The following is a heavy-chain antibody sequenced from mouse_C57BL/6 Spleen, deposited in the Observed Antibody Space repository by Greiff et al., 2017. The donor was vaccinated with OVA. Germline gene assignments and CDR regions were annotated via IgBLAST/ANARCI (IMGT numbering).Heavy chain of an antibody. J-gene: IGHJ2*01. CDR1: GYAFSSSW. V-gene: IGHV1-82*01. CDR3: ARNYYGSTPYYFDY. D-gene: IGHD1-1*01. CDR2: IYPGDGDT. Sequence: VQLQQSGPELVKPGASVKISCKASGYAFSSSWMNWVKQRPGKGLEWIGRIYPGDGDTNYNGKFKGKATLTADKSSSTAYMQLSSLTSEDSAVYFCARNYYGSTPYYFDYWGQGTTLTVSS.